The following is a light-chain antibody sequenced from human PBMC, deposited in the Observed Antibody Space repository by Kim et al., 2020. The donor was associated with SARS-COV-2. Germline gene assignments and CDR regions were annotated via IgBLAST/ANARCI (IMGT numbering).Light chain of an antibody. CDR2: DAS. J-gene: IGKJ4*01. V-gene: IGKV3-11*01. CDR1: QSVSSY. Sequence: EIVLTQSPATLSLSPGERATLSCRASQSVSSYLAWYQQRPGQAPRLLIYDASSSATGIPARFSGGGSGIDFTLTISSLEPEDFAVYYCQQRSHWPPTFGGGNKMEIK. CDR3: QQRSHWPPT.